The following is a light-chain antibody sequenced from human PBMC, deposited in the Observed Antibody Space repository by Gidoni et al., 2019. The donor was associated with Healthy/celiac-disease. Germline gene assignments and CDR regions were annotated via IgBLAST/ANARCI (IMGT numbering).Light chain of an antibody. Sequence: SYELTQQLSVSVALGQTARITCGGNNIGSKNVHWYQQKPGQAPVLVIYRDSNRPSGIPERFSGSNSGNTATLTISRAQAGDEADYYCQVWDSSSWVFGGGTKLTVL. CDR1: NIGSKN. V-gene: IGLV3-9*01. J-gene: IGLJ3*02. CDR3: QVWDSSSWV. CDR2: RDS.